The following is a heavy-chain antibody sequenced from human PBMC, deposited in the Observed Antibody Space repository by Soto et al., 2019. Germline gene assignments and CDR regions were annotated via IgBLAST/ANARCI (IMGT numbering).Heavy chain of an antibody. V-gene: IGHV4-59*01. CDR1: GGSISNYC. J-gene: IGHJ4*02. CDR2: IYYSGST. Sequence: PSETLSLTCTVSGGSISNYCWSWIRQPPGKGLEWIGYIYYSGSTNYNPSLKSRVTISVDTSKNQFSLKLSSVTAADTAVYYCARGSIAARRSESAFWGQGTLVTVSS. CDR3: ARGSIAARRSESAF. D-gene: IGHD6-6*01.